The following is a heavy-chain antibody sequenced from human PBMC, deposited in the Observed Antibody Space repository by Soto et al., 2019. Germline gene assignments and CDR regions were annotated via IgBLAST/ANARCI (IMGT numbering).Heavy chain of an antibody. CDR2: IWYDGSNK. CDR1: GFTFISYG. D-gene: IGHD3-22*01. V-gene: IGHV3-33*01. CDR3: ARPIAKYYYDSSGPLAY. Sequence: PGGSLRLSCAASGFTFISYGMHWVRQAPGKGLEWVAVIWYDGSNKYYADSVKGRFTISRDNSKNTLYLQMNSLRAEDTAVYYCARPIAKYYYDSSGPLAYWGQGTLVTVS. J-gene: IGHJ4*02.